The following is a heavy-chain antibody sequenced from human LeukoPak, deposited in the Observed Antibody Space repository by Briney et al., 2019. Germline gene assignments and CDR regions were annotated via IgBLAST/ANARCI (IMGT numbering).Heavy chain of an antibody. CDR3: AKGGWELL. CDR2: IGVGGGNT. CDR1: GFTFETYA. V-gene: IGHV3-23*01. J-gene: IGHJ4*02. Sequence: GGSLRLSCAASGFTFETYALSWFRQAPGKGLEWVSFIGVGGGNTNYADSVKGRFTISRDDSKNTLYLQMNSLRAEDTAVYYCAKGGWELLGGQGTLVTVSS. D-gene: IGHD1-26*01.